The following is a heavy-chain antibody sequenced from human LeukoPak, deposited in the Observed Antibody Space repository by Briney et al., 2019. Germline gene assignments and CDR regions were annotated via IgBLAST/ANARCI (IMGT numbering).Heavy chain of an antibody. J-gene: IGHJ4*02. CDR3: ARDTRNDWYGLNDY. V-gene: IGHV3-7*01. Sequence: PGGSLRLSCAASGFTFSSFWMSWVRQAPGKGLEWVANIKQDGSEKYYVDSVKGRFTISRDNAKNSLYLQMNSLRAEDTAVYYCARDTRNDWYGLNDYWGQGTLVTVSS. D-gene: IGHD3-9*01. CDR1: GFTFSSFW. CDR2: IKQDGSEK.